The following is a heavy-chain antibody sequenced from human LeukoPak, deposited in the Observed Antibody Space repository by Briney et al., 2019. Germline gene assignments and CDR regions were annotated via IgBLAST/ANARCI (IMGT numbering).Heavy chain of an antibody. CDR1: GFTFSSYA. V-gene: IGHV3-30*02. J-gene: IGHJ4*02. D-gene: IGHD4-23*01. CDR3: AKAEDDYGGDYFDY. Sequence: PGGSLRLSCAASGFTFSSYAMHWVRQAPGKGLEWVAFIRYDGSSKYYADSVKGRFTISRDNSKNTLYLQMNSLRAEDTAVYYCAKAEDDYGGDYFDYWGQGTLVTVSS. CDR2: IRYDGSSK.